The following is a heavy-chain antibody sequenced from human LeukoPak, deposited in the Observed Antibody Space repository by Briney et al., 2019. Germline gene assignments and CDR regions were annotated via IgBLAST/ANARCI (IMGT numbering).Heavy chain of an antibody. CDR3: AKGDYYYYMDV. V-gene: IGHV3-43*02. CDR1: GFTFDGYA. Sequence: GGPLRLSCAASGFTFDGYAMHWVRQAPGKGLEWVSLISGDGGSTYYADSVKGRFTISRDNSKNSLYLQMNSLRIEDTALYYCAKGDYYYYMDVWGKGTTVTVSS. J-gene: IGHJ6*03. CDR2: ISGDGGST.